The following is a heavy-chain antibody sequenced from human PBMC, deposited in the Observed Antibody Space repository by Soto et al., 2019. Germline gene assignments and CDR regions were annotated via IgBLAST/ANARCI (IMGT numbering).Heavy chain of an antibody. CDR2: IWYDGSNK. CDR3: AREPGDSSGWYRVYYYGMDV. J-gene: IGHJ6*02. CDR1: GFSFSSYA. D-gene: IGHD6-19*01. Sequence: PGGSLRLSCAASGFSFSSYAMHWVRQAPGKGLEWVAVIWYDGSNKYYADSVKGRFTISRDNSKNTLYLQMNSLRAEDTAVYYCAREPGDSSGWYRVYYYGMDVWGQGTTVTVSS. V-gene: IGHV3-33*01.